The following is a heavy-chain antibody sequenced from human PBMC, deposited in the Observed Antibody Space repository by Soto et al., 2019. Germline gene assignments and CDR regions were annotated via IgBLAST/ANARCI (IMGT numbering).Heavy chain of an antibody. Sequence: SETLSLTCTVSGGSIRGYFWTWIRQPPGPGLEWIGYIYDSGSTYYNPSLKSRVTISVDTSKNQFSLKLSSVTAADTAVYYCARGGITMVRGVYNWFDPWGQGTLVTVSS. CDR1: GGSIRGYF. CDR3: ARGGITMVRGVYNWFDP. D-gene: IGHD3-10*01. V-gene: IGHV4-4*09. CDR2: IYDSGST. J-gene: IGHJ5*02.